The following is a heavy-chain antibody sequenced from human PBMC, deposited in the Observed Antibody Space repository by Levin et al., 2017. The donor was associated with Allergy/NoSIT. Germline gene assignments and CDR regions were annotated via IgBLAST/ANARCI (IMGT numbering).Heavy chain of an antibody. Sequence: GASVKVSCKASGYTFTGYYVHWVRQAPGQGLEWMGWIDPFSGYTNYAQKFQGKVTMTRDTMNTAYLELSRLRSDDTAAYYCARIPLTYQLLEKPPKDFYYGSDVWGQGTTVIVSS. J-gene: IGHJ6*02. CDR3: ARIPLTYQLLEKPPKDFYYGSDV. D-gene: IGHD2-2*01. CDR1: GYTFTGYY. V-gene: IGHV1-2*02. CDR2: IDPFSGYT.